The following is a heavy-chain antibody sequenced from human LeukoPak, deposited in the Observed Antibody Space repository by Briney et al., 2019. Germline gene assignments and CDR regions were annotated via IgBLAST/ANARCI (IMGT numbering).Heavy chain of an antibody. CDR1: GVTFSSYW. J-gene: IGHJ4*02. D-gene: IGHD5-24*01. CDR2: INHNGNVN. Sequence: GGSLRLSCAASGVTFSSYWMNWARQAPGKGLEWVASINHNGNVNYYVDSVKGRFTISRDNAKNSLYLQMNSLRAEDTAIYYCTRVGYIDEGIDYWGQGTLVTVSS. V-gene: IGHV3-7*04. CDR3: TRVGYIDEGIDY.